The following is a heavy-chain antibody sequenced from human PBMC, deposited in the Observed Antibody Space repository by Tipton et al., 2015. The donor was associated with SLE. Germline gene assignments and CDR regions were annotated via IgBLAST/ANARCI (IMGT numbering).Heavy chain of an antibody. J-gene: IGHJ4*02. V-gene: IGHV3-23*01. Sequence: GSLRLSCAASGFTFSDYYMSWIRQAPGKGLEWVSAISGSGGSTYYADSVKGRFTISRDNSKNTLYLQMNSLRAEDTAVYYCATLGVTMVQGVIADYWGQGTLVTVSS. CDR2: ISGSGGST. D-gene: IGHD3-10*01. CDR3: ATLGVTMVQGVIADY. CDR1: GFTFSDYY.